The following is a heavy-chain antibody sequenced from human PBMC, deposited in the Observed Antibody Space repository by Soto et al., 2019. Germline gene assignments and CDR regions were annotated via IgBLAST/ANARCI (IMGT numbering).Heavy chain of an antibody. CDR3: ARRYGYSSDY. CDR2: IYYSGST. D-gene: IGHD4-17*01. CDR1: STSAYL. J-gene: IGHJ4*02. Sequence: STSAYLVCRLLQAPGKGLEWIGTIYYSGSTYYNPSLKSRVTISVDTSKNQFSLKLNSVTAADTAVYYCARRYGYSSDYYGQAPLVTVSS. V-gene: IGHV4-39*01.